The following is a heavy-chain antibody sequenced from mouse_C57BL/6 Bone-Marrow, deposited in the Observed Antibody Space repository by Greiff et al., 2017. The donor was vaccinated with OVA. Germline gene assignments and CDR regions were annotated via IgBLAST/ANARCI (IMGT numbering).Heavy chain of an antibody. CDR2: IYPGSGNT. Sequence: QVQLQQSGAELVRPGASVKLSCKASGYTFTDYYIHWVKQRPGQGLEWIARIYPGSGNTYYNEKFKGKATLTAEKSSSTAYMQLRSLTSEDSAVYFCARADYYGSSYDAMDYWGRGTSVTVSS. D-gene: IGHD1-1*01. V-gene: IGHV1-76*01. CDR1: GYTFTDYY. J-gene: IGHJ4*01. CDR3: ARADYYGSSYDAMDY.